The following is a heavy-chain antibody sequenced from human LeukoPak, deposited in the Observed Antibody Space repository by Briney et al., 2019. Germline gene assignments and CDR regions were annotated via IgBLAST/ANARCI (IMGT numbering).Heavy chain of an antibody. CDR2: IKQDGSEK. V-gene: IGHV3-7*01. D-gene: IGHD4-17*01. CDR1: GFTFSSYW. CDR3: ARVPPYGDYRGDSQPADY. J-gene: IGHJ4*02. Sequence: PGGSLRLSCAASGFTFSSYWMSWVLQAPGKGLEWVANIKQDGSEKYYVDSVKGRFTISRDNAKNPLYLQMNSLRAEDTAVYYCARVPPYGDYRGDSQPADYWGQGTLVTVSS.